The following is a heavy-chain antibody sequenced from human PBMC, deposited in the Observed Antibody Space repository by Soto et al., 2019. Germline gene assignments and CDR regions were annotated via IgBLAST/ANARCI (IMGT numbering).Heavy chain of an antibody. V-gene: IGHV1-8*01. CDR1: GYTFPSYD. Sequence: GPSVKVSCKASGYTFPSYDINWVRQATGQGLEWMGWMNPNSGNTGYAQKFQGRVTMTRNTSISTAYMELSSLRSEDTAVYYCARASGWYYYYGMDVWGQGTTVTVSS. CDR2: MNPNSGNT. CDR3: ARASGWYYYYGMDV. J-gene: IGHJ6*02. D-gene: IGHD6-19*01.